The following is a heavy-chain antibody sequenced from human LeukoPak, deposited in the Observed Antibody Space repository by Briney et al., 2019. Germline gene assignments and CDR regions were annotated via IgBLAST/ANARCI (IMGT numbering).Heavy chain of an antibody. CDR2: IYYSGST. CDR3: ARTYYDILTGYPTPFDP. J-gene: IGHJ5*02. Sequence: PSETLSPTCTVSGGSISSYYWSWIRQPPGKGLEWIGYIYYSGSTNYNPSLKSRVTISVDTSKNQFSLKLSSVTAADTAVYYCARTYYDILTGYPTPFDPWGQGTLVTVSS. D-gene: IGHD3-9*01. V-gene: IGHV4-59*01. CDR1: GGSISSYY.